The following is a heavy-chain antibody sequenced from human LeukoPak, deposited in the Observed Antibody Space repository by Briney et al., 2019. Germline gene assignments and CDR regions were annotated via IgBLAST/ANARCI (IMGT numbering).Heavy chain of an antibody. V-gene: IGHV3-9*01. CDR2: ISWNSGSI. D-gene: IGHD1-14*01. J-gene: IGHJ3*02. Sequence: LRLSCAASGFTFDDYAMHWVRQAPGKGLEWVSGISWNSGSIGYADSVKGRFTISRDNAKNSLYLQMNSLRAEDTALYYCAKDTSDAGMFDAFDIWGQGTMVTVSS. CDR3: AKDTSDAGMFDAFDI. CDR1: GFTFDDYA.